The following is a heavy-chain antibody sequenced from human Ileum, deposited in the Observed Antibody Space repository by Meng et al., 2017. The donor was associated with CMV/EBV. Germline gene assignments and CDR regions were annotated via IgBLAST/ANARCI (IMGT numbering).Heavy chain of an antibody. D-gene: IGHD6-6*01. J-gene: IGHJ6*02. CDR2: IYHSGST. CDR1: GSISSDNW. Sequence: GSISSDNWWSWVRQPPGKGLEWIGEIYHSGSTSYNPSLKSRVTISVDNSKNRFSLNLTSVTAADAAVYYCARTQYSSSSYYYHGMDVWGQGTTVTVSS. CDR3: ARTQYSSSSYYYHGMDV. V-gene: IGHV4-4*02.